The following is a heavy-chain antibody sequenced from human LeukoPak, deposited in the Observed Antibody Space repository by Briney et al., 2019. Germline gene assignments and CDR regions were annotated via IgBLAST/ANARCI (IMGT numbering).Heavy chain of an antibody. J-gene: IGHJ4*02. Sequence: GGSLRLSCEASGFTFSNYWMHWVHQAPGKGLMWVSQISTDGSQTFYADSVKGRFTISRDNAKNTLFLQMDSLRPEDTAVYYCVRSLRSADFWGQGTLVTVSS. V-gene: IGHV3-74*01. CDR3: VRSLRSADF. CDR1: GFTFSNYW. CDR2: ISTDGSQT.